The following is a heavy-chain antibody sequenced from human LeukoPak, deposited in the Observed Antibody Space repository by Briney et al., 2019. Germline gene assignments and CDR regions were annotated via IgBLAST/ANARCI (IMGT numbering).Heavy chain of an antibody. CDR1: GGSFSGYY. CDR3: ARDWGNGVYYYYYYYGMDV. D-gene: IGHD2-8*01. Sequence: PSETLSLTCAVSGGSFSGYYWTWIRQPPGKGLEWIGEINHSRSANYNPSLKSRVTMSVDTSKNQFSLKLSSVTAADTAVYYCARDWGNGVYYYYYYYGMDVWGQGTTVTVSS. J-gene: IGHJ6*02. V-gene: IGHV4-34*01. CDR2: INHSRSA.